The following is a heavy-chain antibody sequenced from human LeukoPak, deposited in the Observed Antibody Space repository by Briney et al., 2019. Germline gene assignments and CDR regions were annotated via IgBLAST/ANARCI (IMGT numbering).Heavy chain of an antibody. V-gene: IGHV3-7*01. J-gene: IGHJ5*02. Sequence: PGGSLRLSCAASGFTFTNYAMSWVRQAPGKGLEWVASIRADESEKYYVDSVKGRFNISRDNAKNLVYLQLSSLRAEDTAVYYCARAQALNWFDPWGQGTLVTVSS. CDR3: ARAQALNWFDP. CDR1: GFTFTNYA. CDR2: IRADESEK.